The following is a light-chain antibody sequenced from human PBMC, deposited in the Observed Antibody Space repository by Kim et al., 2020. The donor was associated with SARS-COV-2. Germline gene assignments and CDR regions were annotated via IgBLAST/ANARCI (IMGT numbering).Light chain of an antibody. J-gene: IGLJ3*02. CDR2: GNN. Sequence: GRKMTSACTGDRCNVGANYDVHWYQQQTGRAPKLLSHGNNNRPSGVPDRFSGSKSGTSASLAITGLQAEDEADYYCQSFDTSLTGVFGGGTQLTVL. CDR3: QSFDTSLTGV. CDR1: RCNVGANYD. V-gene: IGLV1-40*01.